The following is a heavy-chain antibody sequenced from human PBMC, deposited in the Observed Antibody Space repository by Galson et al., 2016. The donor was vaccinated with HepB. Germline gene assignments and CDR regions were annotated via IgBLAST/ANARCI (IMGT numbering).Heavy chain of an antibody. CDR2: IVPIFGTP. J-gene: IGHJ3*02. V-gene: IGHV1-69*13. Sequence: SVKVSCKASEGTFNSYAVSWVRQAPGQGLEWMGGIVPIFGTPNYAQKFQVRVTITADESTNTAYMELSSLRSEDTALYYCARSYYYNSSGYFYNTFHIWGQGTMVTVSS. CDR1: EGTFNSYA. D-gene: IGHD3-22*01. CDR3: ARSYYYNSSGYFYNTFHI.